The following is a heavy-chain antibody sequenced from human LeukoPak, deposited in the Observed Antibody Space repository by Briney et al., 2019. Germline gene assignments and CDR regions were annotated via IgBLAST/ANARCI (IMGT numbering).Heavy chain of an antibody. CDR3: ARETGYYYMDV. V-gene: IGHV4-39*07. D-gene: IGHD3-10*01. Sequence: SETLSLTCTVSGGSISSSNYYWGWIRQPPGKGLEWIGSIYYSGSTYYNPSLKSRVTISVDTSKNQFSLKLSSVTAADTAVYYCARETGYYYMDVWGKGTTVTVSS. J-gene: IGHJ6*03. CDR1: GGSISSSNYY. CDR2: IYYSGST.